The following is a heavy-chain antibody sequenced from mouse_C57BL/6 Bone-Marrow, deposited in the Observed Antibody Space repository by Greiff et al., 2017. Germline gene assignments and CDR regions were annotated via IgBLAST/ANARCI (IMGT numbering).Heavy chain of an antibody. D-gene: IGHD1-1*01. CDR1: GYTFTSYA. CDR2: IYPRDGST. Sequence: VKLQQSGPELVKPGASVKLSCKASGYTFTSYAINWVKQRPGQGLEWIGWIYPRDGSTKYNEKFKGKATLTVDTSSSTAYMELHSLTSEDSAVYFCARDYGSSYWYFDVWGTGTTVTVTS. J-gene: IGHJ1*03. CDR3: ARDYGSSYWYFDV. V-gene: IGHV1-85*01.